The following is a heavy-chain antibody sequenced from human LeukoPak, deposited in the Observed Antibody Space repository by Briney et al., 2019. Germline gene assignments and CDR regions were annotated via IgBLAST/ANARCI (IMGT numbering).Heavy chain of an antibody. D-gene: IGHD6-25*01. CDR1: GGSFSGYY. J-gene: IGHJ4*02. Sequence: SETLSLTCAVYGGSFSGYYWSWIRQPPGKGLEWIGEINHSGSTNYNPSLKSRVTISEDTSKNQFSLKLSSVTAADTAVYYCARVRAGRVVDYWGQGTLVTVSS. CDR3: ARVRAGRVVDY. CDR2: INHSGST. V-gene: IGHV4-34*01.